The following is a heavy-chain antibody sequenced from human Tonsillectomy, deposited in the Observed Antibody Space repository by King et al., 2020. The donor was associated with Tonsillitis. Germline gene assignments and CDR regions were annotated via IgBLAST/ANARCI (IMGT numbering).Heavy chain of an antibody. J-gene: IGHJ3*02. V-gene: IGHV4-59*08. CDR1: GGSISSYY. CDR3: ARYFRFGEGGDAFDI. D-gene: IGHD3-10*01. Sequence: VQLQESGPGLVKPSETLSLTCTVSGGSISSYYWSWIRQPPGKGLEWIGYIYYSGSTNYNPSLKSRVTISVDTSKNQFSLKLSSVTAADTAVYYCARYFRFGEGGDAFDIWGQGTMVTVSS. CDR2: IYYSGST.